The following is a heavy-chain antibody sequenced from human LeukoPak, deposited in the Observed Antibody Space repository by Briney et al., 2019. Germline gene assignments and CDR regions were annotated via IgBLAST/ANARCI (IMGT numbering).Heavy chain of an antibody. J-gene: IGHJ4*02. CDR1: GGSFSSGGYY. V-gene: IGHV4-30-2*01. Sequence: PSETLSLTCTVSGGSFSSGGYYWSWVRQPPGRGLKWIGYFYHGGSRYYNPSLRSRVTISVDRSKNQFSLDLSSVTAADTAVYYCAIHTGRDWYPYWGQGTLVTVSS. CDR3: AIHTGRDWYPY. D-gene: IGHD3-9*01. CDR2: FYHGGSR.